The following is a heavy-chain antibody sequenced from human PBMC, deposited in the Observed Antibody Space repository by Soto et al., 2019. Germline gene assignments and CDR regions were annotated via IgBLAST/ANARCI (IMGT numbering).Heavy chain of an antibody. CDR1: GFTFSSYA. D-gene: IGHD1-26*01. J-gene: IGHJ6*02. V-gene: IGHV3-23*01. Sequence: RGSLRLSCAASGFTFSSYAMSWVRQAPGKGLEWVSTISGSGGSTNYADSVKGRFTVSRDNSKNTLYLQMNSLRAEDTAVYYCARDLWSGSYYPGYYYGMDVWGQGTTVIVSS. CDR3: ARDLWSGSYYPGYYYGMDV. CDR2: ISGSGGST.